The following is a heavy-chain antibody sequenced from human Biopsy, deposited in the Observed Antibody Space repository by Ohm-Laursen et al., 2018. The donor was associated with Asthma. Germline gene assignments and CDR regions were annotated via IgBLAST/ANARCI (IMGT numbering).Heavy chain of an antibody. CDR3: ARDIGMFYFDSRGYLRGFDY. V-gene: IGHV4-31*02. J-gene: IGHJ4*02. CDR1: GGSISSGGYY. Sequence: TLSLTWTVSGGSISSGGYYWSWIRQHPGKGLEWIGYIYYSGSTYYNPSLKSRVTISVDTSKNQFSLKLSSVTAADTAVYYCARDIGMFYFDSRGYLRGFDYWGQGSLVTVSS. CDR2: IYYSGST. D-gene: IGHD3-22*01.